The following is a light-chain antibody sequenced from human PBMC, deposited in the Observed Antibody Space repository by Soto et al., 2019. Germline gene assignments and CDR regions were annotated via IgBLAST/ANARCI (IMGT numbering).Light chain of an antibody. CDR2: LGS. CDR3: MQAVQTPRT. Sequence: DIVMTQSPLSLPVTPGEPASISCRSSQSLLHNNGNTYLEWYLQKPGQSPQLLIYLGSNRASGVPDRVSGSGSGTDFTLTISRVEAEDVGVYYCMQAVQTPRTFGPGTKVDIK. V-gene: IGKV2-28*01. J-gene: IGKJ3*01. CDR1: QSLLHNNGNTY.